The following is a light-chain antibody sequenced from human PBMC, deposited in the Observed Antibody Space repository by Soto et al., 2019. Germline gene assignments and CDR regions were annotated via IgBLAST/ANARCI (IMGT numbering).Light chain of an antibody. V-gene: IGKV1-5*01. CDR1: QSISGW. Sequence: DIQMTQSPYTLSPSVGDRVSITWRASQSISGWLAVYQQKPGKAPKLLIYAASSFHSGVPSRFSGRKSGTQFTLTIDSLQPEDFATYYCQQVKTYPRTFGGGTKVDIK. CDR2: AAS. CDR3: QQVKTYPRT. J-gene: IGKJ4*01.